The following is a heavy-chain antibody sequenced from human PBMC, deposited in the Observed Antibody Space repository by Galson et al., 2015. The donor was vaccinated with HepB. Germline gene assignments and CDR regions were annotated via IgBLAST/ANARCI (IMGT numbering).Heavy chain of an antibody. CDR1: GFTFSTYG. J-gene: IGHJ4*02. CDR3: AKAMGKGHTSGYVPLFDY. Sequence: SLRLSCAASGFTFSTYGMHWVRQAPGKGLEWVAVISYDGSNKYYADSVKGRFTITRDNSKNTLYLQMNSLRAEDTAVFYCAKAMGKGHTSGYVPLFDYWGQGALVTVSS. D-gene: IGHD3-22*01. CDR2: ISYDGSNK. V-gene: IGHV3-30*18.